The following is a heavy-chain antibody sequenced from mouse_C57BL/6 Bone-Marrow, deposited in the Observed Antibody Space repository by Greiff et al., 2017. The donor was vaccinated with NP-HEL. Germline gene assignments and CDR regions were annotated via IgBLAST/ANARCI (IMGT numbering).Heavy chain of an antibody. Sequence: QVQLQQPGAELVKPGASVKMSCKASGYTFTRYWITWVKQRPGQGLEWIGDIYPGSGSTHYNEKFKSKATLTVDTDSSTAYKQRSSRTSEDSAVDYCGRGGLRRGYYAMDYWGQGTSVTVSS. CDR3: GRGGLRRGYYAMDY. J-gene: IGHJ4*01. CDR2: IYPGSGST. D-gene: IGHD2-4*01. V-gene: IGHV1-55*01. CDR1: GYTFTRYW.